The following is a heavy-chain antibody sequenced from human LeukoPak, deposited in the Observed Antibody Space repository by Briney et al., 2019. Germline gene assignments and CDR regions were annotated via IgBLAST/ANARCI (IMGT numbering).Heavy chain of an antibody. Sequence: ASVKVSCKASGYTFTGYYMHWVRQAPGQGLEWMGIINPSGGSTSYAQKFQGRVTMTRDTSTSTVYMELSSLRSEDTAVYYCARAYCSSTSCYDVDYWGQGTLVTVSS. V-gene: IGHV1-46*01. CDR2: INPSGGST. D-gene: IGHD2-2*01. CDR3: ARAYCSSTSCYDVDY. CDR1: GYTFTGYY. J-gene: IGHJ4*02.